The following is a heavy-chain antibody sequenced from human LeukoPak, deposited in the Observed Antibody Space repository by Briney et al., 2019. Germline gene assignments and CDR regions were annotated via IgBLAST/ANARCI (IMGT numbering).Heavy chain of an antibody. CDR3: AKVFRVATITLCDY. V-gene: IGHV3-30*18. CDR1: GFTFSSYG. Sequence: GRSLRLSCAASGFTFSSYGMHWVRQAPGTGLELVAVISYDGSNKYYADSVKGRFTISRDNSKNTLYLQMNSLRAEDTAVYYCAKVFRVATITLCDYWGQGTLVTVSS. J-gene: IGHJ4*02. D-gene: IGHD5-12*01. CDR2: ISYDGSNK.